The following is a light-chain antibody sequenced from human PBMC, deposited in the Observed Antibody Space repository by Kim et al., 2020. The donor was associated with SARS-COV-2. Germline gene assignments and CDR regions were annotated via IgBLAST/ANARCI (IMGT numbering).Light chain of an antibody. Sequence: AAVGGRINITSRAGRDSRNDLGCYQQNPGGDPQRLMYDASSMQSGVPSRLSGGGSGTKYTLPISSRQQEDFATYFCLQHNTYQITFGQGTRLEIK. CDR1: RDSRND. J-gene: IGKJ5*01. CDR3: LQHNTYQIT. CDR2: DAS. V-gene: IGKV1-17*01.